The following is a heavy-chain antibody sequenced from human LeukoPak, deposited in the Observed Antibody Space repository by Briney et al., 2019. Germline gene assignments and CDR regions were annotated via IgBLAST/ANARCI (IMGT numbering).Heavy chain of an antibody. D-gene: IGHD6-13*01. V-gene: IGHV3-23*01. CDR3: AKDGDGSSWYGNDDRYNWFDP. CDR1: GFTFSSYA. CDR2: ISGSGGST. J-gene: IGHJ5*02. Sequence: QPGGSLRLSCAASGFTFSSYAMSWVRQAPGKGLEWVSAISGSGGSTYYADSVKGRFTISRDNSKNTLYLQMNSLRAEDTAVYYCAKDGDGSSWYGNDDRYNWFDPWGQGTLVTVSS.